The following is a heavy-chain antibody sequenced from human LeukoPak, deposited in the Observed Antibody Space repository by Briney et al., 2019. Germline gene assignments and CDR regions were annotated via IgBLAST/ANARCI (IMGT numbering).Heavy chain of an antibody. CDR2: ISGLGGST. D-gene: IGHD3-22*01. CDR1: GFTFSNYA. Sequence: PGGSLRLSCAASGFTFSNYAMNWVRQTPGKGLEWVSGISGLGGSTYYADSVKGRFTISRDNSKNTLYLQMNSLRAEDAAVYYCAKDRKRYYYDSSGYDYWGQGTLVTVSS. CDR3: AKDRKRYYYDSSGYDY. J-gene: IGHJ4*02. V-gene: IGHV3-23*01.